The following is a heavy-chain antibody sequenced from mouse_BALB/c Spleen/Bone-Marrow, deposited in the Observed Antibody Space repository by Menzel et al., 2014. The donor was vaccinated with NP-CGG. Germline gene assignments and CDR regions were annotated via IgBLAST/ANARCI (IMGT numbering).Heavy chain of an antibody. V-gene: IGHV6-6*02. D-gene: IGHD2-2*01. Sequence: EVKLMESGGGLVQPGGSMKLSCVASGFTFSNYWVNWVRQSPEKGLEWVAEIRLKSNNYATHYAESVKGRFTISRDDSKSSVYLQMNNLRAEDTGIYYCTREGLRRGFAYWGQGTLVTVSA. CDR2: IRLKSNNYAT. J-gene: IGHJ3*01. CDR3: TREGLRRGFAY. CDR1: GFTFSNYW.